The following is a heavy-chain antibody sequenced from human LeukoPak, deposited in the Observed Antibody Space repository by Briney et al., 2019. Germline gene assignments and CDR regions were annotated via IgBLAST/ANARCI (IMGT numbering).Heavy chain of an antibody. Sequence: PGGSLRLSCAASGFTFSSYAMSWVRQAPGKGLEWVSAISGSGGSTYYADSVKGRFTISRDNSKNTLYLQMNSLRAEDTAVYYCAKERGGLRYFDWSLYYMDVWGKGTTVTVSS. D-gene: IGHD3-9*01. J-gene: IGHJ6*03. CDR1: GFTFSSYA. CDR2: ISGSGGST. V-gene: IGHV3-23*01. CDR3: AKERGGLRYFDWSLYYMDV.